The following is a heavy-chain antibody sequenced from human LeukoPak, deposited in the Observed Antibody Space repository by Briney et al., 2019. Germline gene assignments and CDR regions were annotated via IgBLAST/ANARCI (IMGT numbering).Heavy chain of an antibody. Sequence: SETLSLTCAVYGGSFSGYYWSWIRQPPGKGLEWIGEINHSGSTNYNPSLKSRVTISVDTSKNQFSLKLSSVTAADTAAYYCARVVVGASDYWGQGTLVTVSS. CDR1: GGSFSGYY. D-gene: IGHD1-26*01. CDR3: ARVVVGASDY. V-gene: IGHV4-34*01. CDR2: INHSGST. J-gene: IGHJ4*02.